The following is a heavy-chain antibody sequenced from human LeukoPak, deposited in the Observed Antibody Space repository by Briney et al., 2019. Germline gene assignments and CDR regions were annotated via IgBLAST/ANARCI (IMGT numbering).Heavy chain of an antibody. J-gene: IGHJ4*02. CDR1: GFTFSSYA. CDR3: AKDSKSGYSGYEFPYYFDY. V-gene: IGHV3-23*01. CDR2: ISGSGGST. D-gene: IGHD5-12*01. Sequence: GGSLRLSCAASGFTFSSYAMSWVRQAPGKGLEWVSAISGSGGSTYYADFVKGRFTISRDNSKNTLYLQMNSLRAEDTAVYYCAKDSKSGYSGYEFPYYFDYWGQGTLVTVSS.